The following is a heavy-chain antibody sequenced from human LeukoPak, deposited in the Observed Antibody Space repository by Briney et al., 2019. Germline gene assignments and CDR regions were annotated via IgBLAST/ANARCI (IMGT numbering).Heavy chain of an antibody. CDR3: ARGEVTMVRGVIPYGMDV. D-gene: IGHD3-10*01. Sequence: ASVKVSCKASGYTFTSYDINWVRQATGQGLEWMGWMNPNSGNTGYAQKFQGRVTMTRNTSISTAYMELSSLRSEDTAVYYCARGEVTMVRGVIPYGMDVWGQGTTVTVSS. CDR2: MNPNSGNT. CDR1: GYTFTSYD. V-gene: IGHV1-8*01. J-gene: IGHJ6*02.